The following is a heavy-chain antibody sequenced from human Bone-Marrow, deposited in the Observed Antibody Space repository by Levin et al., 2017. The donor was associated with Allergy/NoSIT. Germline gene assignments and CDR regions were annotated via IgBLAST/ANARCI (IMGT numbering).Heavy chain of an antibody. Sequence: SGGSLRLSCAASGFTFDDYAMYWVRQVPGKGLEWVSGLSWNSARIGYADSVKGRFTISRDNAKNSVYLQMNSLRLEDTALYYCARGRWLQGLDYWGQGTLVTVSS. CDR1: GFTFDDYA. V-gene: IGHV3-9*01. CDR3: ARGRWLQGLDY. J-gene: IGHJ4*02. CDR2: LSWNSARI. D-gene: IGHD5-24*01.